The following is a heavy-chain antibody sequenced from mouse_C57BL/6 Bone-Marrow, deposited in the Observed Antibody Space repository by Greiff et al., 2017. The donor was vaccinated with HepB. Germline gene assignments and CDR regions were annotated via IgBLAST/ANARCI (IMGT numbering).Heavy chain of an antibody. V-gene: IGHV5-15*04. J-gene: IGHJ4*01. CDR2: ISNLAYII. Sequence: EVKVEESGGGLVQPGGSLKLSCAASGFTFSDYGMAWVRQAPRKGPEWVAFISNLAYIIDYADTVTGRFTIFSENAKNTLYLEMSILRSENTVMYYCATHNYDYDEDYYAMDYWGQGTSVTVSS. CDR1: GFTFSDYG. D-gene: IGHD2-4*01. CDR3: ATHNYDYDEDYYAMDY.